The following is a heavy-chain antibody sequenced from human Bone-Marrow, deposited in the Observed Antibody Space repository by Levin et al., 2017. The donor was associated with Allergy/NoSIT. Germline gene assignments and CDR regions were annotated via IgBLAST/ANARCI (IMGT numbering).Heavy chain of an antibody. D-gene: IGHD3-10*01. CDR2: IYPGDSDT. J-gene: IGHJ3*02. Sequence: PGGSLRLSCKGSGYSFTSYWIGWVRQMPGKGLEWMGIIYPGDSDTRYSPSFQGQVTISADKSISTAYLQWSSLKASDTAMYYCARTETMVRGYAFDIWGQGTMVTVSS. CDR3: ARTETMVRGYAFDI. V-gene: IGHV5-51*01. CDR1: GYSFTSYW.